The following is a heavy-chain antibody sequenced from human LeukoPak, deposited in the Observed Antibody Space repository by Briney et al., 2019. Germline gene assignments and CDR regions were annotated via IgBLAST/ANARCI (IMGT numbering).Heavy chain of an antibody. V-gene: IGHV4-39*01. CDR3: ARHDILTGYFDY. J-gene: IGHJ4*02. D-gene: IGHD3-9*01. Sequence: SETLSLICTVSGGSISSGDYYWSWIRQPPGKGLEWIGEINHSGSTNYNPSLKSRVTISVDTSKNQFSLKLSSVTAADTAVYYCARHDILTGYFDYWGQGTLVTVSS. CDR1: GGSISSGDYY. CDR2: INHSGST.